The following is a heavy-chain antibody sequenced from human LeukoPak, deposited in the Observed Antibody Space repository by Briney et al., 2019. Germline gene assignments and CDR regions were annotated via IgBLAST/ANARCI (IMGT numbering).Heavy chain of an antibody. V-gene: IGHV6-1*01. CDR3: ARSKGSYLAFDY. Sequence: SQTLSLTCAISGDSVSSNSAAWNWIRQSPSRGLEWLGRTYYRSKFYNDYAVSVKSRITINSDTSKDQFSLQLNSVTPEDTAVYYCARSKGSYLAFDYWGQGTLVTISS. J-gene: IGHJ4*02. CDR1: GDSVSSNSAA. D-gene: IGHD1-26*01. CDR2: TYYRSKFYN.